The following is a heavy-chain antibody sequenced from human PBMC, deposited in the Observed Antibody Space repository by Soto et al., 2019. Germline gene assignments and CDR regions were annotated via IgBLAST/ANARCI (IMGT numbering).Heavy chain of an antibody. V-gene: IGHV4-31*03. CDR2: IYYSGST. Sequence: QVQLQESGPGLVKPSQTLSLTCTVSAGSISSGGYYWSWIRQHPGKGLEWIGYIYYSGSTYYNPSRKSRVTISVDTAKNQFSLKLSSVTAADTAVYYCARDRTPDYNYGMDVWGQGTTVTVSS. CDR1: AGSISSGGYY. J-gene: IGHJ6*02. D-gene: IGHD1-1*01. CDR3: ARDRTPDYNYGMDV.